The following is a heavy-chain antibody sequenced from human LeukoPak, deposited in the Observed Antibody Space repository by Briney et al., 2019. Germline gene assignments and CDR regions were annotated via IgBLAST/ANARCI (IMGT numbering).Heavy chain of an antibody. CDR1: GFTFSSYS. V-gene: IGHV3-21*01. CDR3: AREVTVAGKSRFDQ. Sequence: PGGSLRLSCAASGFTFSSYSMNWVRQAPGKGLEWVSSISSSSSYINYADSVRGRFTISRDNAKNSLFLQMNSLRPEDTAVYYCAREVTVAGKSRFDQWGQGTLVTVSP. D-gene: IGHD6-19*01. CDR2: ISSSSSYI. J-gene: IGHJ4*02.